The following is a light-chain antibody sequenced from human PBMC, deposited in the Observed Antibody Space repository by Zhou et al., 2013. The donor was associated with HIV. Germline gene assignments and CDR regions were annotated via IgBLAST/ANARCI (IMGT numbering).Light chain of an antibody. CDR3: QQYETLPFT. Sequence: DIQMTQSPSSLPASVGDRVTITCRASQSISTYLNWYQHKPGTAPKLLIYDASKLETGVPSRFSGSGSGTDYTFIISSLQPEEIATYYCQQYETLPFTFGGGPRWRSN. V-gene: IGKV1-33*01. CDR2: DAS. CDR1: QSISTY. J-gene: IGKJ4*01.